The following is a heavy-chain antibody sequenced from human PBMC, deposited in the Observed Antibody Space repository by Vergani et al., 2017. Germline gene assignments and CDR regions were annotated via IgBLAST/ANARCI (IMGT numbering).Heavy chain of an antibody. J-gene: IGHJ5*02. CDR1: GFTFSSYA. CDR2: ISGSGGST. CDR3: ARDGGVLGASDP. D-gene: IGHD3-16*01. Sequence: EVQLLESGGGLVQPGGSLRLSCAASGFTFSSYAMSWVRQAPGKGLEWVSAISGSGGSTYYADSVKGRFTISRDNSKNTLYLQMNSLRAEDTAVYYCARDGGVLGASDPWGQGTLVTVSS. V-gene: IGHV3-23*01.